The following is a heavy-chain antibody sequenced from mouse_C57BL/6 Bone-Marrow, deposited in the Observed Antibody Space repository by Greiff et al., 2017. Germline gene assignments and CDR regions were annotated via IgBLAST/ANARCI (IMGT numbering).Heavy chain of an antibody. J-gene: IGHJ2*01. D-gene: IGHD1-1*01. V-gene: IGHV1-47*01. CDR3: ERGSTFFYDFDY. CDR1: GYTFTTYP. Sequence: VQLQQSGAELVKPGASVKMSCKASGYTFTTYPIEWMQQNHGKSLEWIGNFHPYNDDTKYNEKFKGKATLTVEKSSNTVYLELSRLTSDDSAVYYCERGSTFFYDFDYWGQGTTLTVSS. CDR2: FHPYNDDT.